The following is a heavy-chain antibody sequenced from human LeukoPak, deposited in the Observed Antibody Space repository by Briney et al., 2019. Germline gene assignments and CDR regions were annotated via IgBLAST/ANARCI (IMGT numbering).Heavy chain of an antibody. Sequence: GASVTVSCKASGGTFSSYAISWVRQAPGQGLEWMGGIIPIFGTANYAQKFQGRVTITADESTSTAYMELSSLRSEDTAVYYCARTEKYCSSTSCYASFDYWGQGTLVTVSS. CDR3: ARTEKYCSSTSCYASFDY. CDR2: IIPIFGTA. CDR1: GGTFSSYA. D-gene: IGHD2-2*01. V-gene: IGHV1-69*13. J-gene: IGHJ4*02.